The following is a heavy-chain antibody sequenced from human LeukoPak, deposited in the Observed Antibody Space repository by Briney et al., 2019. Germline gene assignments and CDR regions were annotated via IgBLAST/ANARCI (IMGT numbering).Heavy chain of an antibody. J-gene: IGHJ4*02. Sequence: KAGGSLRLSCAASGFTFSSYSMNWVRQAPGKGLEWASSISSSSSYIYYADSVKGRFTISRDNARNSLYLQMNSLRAEDTAVYYCARASPLALGYCSSTSCYGFDYWGQGTLVTVSS. CDR3: ARASPLALGYCSSTSCYGFDY. CDR2: ISSSSSYI. V-gene: IGHV3-21*01. D-gene: IGHD2-2*01. CDR1: GFTFSSYS.